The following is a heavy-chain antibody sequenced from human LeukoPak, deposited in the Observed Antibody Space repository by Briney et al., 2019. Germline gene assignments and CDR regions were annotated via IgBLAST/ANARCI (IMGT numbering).Heavy chain of an antibody. D-gene: IGHD3-22*01. CDR3: ARDRALGYDSSGYFDY. V-gene: IGHV3-30-3*01. CDR1: GFTFSSYA. CDR2: ISYDGSNK. Sequence: PGGSLRLSCAASGFTFSSYAMHWVRQAPGKGLEWVAVISYDGSNKYYADSVKGRFTISRDNSKNTLYLQMNSLRAEDTAVYYCARDRALGYDSSGYFDYWGQGTLVTVSS. J-gene: IGHJ4*02.